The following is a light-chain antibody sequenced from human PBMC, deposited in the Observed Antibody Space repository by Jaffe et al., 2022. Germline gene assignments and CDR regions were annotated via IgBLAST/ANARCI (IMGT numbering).Light chain of an antibody. V-gene: IGLV2-14*01. J-gene: IGLJ1*01. Sequence: QSALTQPASVSGSPGQSITISCTGTSTDVGSNNYVSWYQQHPGKVPKLIIYDVSNRPSGVSNRFSGSKSGNTASLTISGLQAEDEADYYCTSYKTISYVFGTGTKVTVL. CDR2: DVS. CDR3: TSYKTISYV. CDR1: STDVGSNNY.